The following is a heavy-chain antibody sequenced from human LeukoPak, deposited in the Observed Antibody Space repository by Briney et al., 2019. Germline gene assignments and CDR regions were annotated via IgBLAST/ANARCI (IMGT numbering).Heavy chain of an antibody. D-gene: IGHD1-1*01. CDR2: INSDGSTT. CDR3: AKGAVESLDYYFYMEV. J-gene: IGHJ6*03. CDR1: GFTFSSYW. V-gene: IGHV3-74*01. Sequence: GGSLRLSCVASGFTFSSYWMHWVRQAPGKGLVWVSRINSDGSTTTYADSVKGRFTISRDNAKNTLYLQMNSLRAEDTAIYYCAKGAVESLDYYFYMEVWGKGTTVTVSS.